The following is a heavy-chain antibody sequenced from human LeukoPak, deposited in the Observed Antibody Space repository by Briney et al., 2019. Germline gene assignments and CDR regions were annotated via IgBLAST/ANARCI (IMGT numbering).Heavy chain of an antibody. CDR3: AREHYYDSSGYYGGLEGGVLYY. V-gene: IGHV4-59*01. CDR2: IYYSGST. Sequence: NASETLSLTCTVSGGSISSYYWSWIRQPPGKGLEWIGYIYYSGSTNYNPSLKSRATISVDTSKNQFSLKLSSVTAADTAVYYCAREHYYDSSGYYGGLEGGVLYYWGQGTLVTVSS. D-gene: IGHD3-22*01. J-gene: IGHJ4*02. CDR1: GGSISSYY.